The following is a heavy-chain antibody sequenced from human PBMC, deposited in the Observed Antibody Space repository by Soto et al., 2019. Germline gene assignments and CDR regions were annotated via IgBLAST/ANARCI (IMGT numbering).Heavy chain of an antibody. CDR3: ARTRRRFLGARSGYYYGMDV. CDR1: GGSSSGYY. CDR2: INHSGST. D-gene: IGHD3-3*01. V-gene: IGHV4-34*01. J-gene: IGHJ6*02. Sequence: PSETLSLTCAVYGGSSSGYYWSWIRQPPGKGLEWIGEINHSGSTNYNPSLKSRVTISVDTSKNQFSLKLSSVTAADTAVYYCARTRRRFLGARSGYYYGMDVWGQGTTVTVSS.